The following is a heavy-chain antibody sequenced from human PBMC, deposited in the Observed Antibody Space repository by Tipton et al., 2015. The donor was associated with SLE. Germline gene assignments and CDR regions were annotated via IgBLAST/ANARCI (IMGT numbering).Heavy chain of an antibody. CDR1: GFTFSTSA. V-gene: IGHV3-23*03. Sequence: SLRLSCVASGFTFSTSAVSWVRQAPGKGLEWVSVVYSGGDTTYYADSVKGRFTISRDSSQNTLSLQMNSLTADDTAMYYCAKGLPCSRGDCSGAFDPWGQGTMVTVSS. CDR3: AKGLPCSRGDCSGAFDP. D-gene: IGHD2-21*02. J-gene: IGHJ3*01. CDR2: VYSGGDTT.